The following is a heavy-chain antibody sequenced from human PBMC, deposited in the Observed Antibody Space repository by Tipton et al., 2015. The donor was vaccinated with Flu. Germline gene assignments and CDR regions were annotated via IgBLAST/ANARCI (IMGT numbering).Heavy chain of an antibody. V-gene: IGHV4-59*01. CDR3: ARDNWVRRGNDWFHYAMDV. CDR2: ISYSGSP. CDR1: GDSITNYY. Sequence: TLSLTCTVSGDSITNYYWGWIRQPPGQGLEWIGYISYSGSPSYSSSLNSRVTITLDKSKNQFSLNVNSMTAADTAVYYWARDNWVRRGNDWFHYAMDVWGQGTTVTVSS. J-gene: IGHJ6*02. D-gene: IGHD3-9*01.